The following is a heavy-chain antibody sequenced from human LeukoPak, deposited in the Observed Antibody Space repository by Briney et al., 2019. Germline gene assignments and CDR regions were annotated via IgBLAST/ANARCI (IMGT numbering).Heavy chain of an antibody. J-gene: IGHJ6*02. Sequence: PSETLSLTCTVSGGSISSSSYYWGWIRQPPGKGLEWIGSIYYSGSTYYNPSLKSRVTISVDTSKNQFSLKLSSVTAADTAVYYCARGDPLGYCSSTSCYDYGMDVWGQGTTVTVSS. CDR2: IYYSGST. V-gene: IGHV4-39*07. D-gene: IGHD2-2*01. CDR1: GGSISSSSYY. CDR3: ARGDPLGYCSSTSCYDYGMDV.